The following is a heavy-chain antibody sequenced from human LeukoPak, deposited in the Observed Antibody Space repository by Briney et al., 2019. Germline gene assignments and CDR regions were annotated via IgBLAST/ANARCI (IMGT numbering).Heavy chain of an antibody. D-gene: IGHD6-25*01. CDR2: ISYDGSNK. CDR3: AKRSSGYAFDI. V-gene: IGHV3-30*18. J-gene: IGHJ3*02. Sequence: PGRSLRLSCAASGFTFSSYGMHWVRQAPGKGLEWVAVISYDGSNKYYADSVKGRFTISRDNSKNTLYLQMNSLRAEDTAVYYCAKRSSGYAFDIWGQGTMVTVSS. CDR1: GFTFSSYG.